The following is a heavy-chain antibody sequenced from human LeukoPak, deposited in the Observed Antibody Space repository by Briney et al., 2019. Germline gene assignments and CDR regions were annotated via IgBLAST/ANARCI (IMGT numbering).Heavy chain of an antibody. V-gene: IGHV3-23*01. J-gene: IGHJ4*02. D-gene: IGHD4-17*01. CDR3: ARDYADYVGYFFFDY. CDR1: GFTSNNYA. CDR2: ISGGGETT. Sequence: PGGSLRLSCAASGFTSNNYAMNWVRQAPGKGLEWVSSISGGGETTYYADSAKGRLTISRDNSQNTLYLQMNSLRAEDTAVYYCARDYADYVGYFFFDYWGQGTLVTVSS.